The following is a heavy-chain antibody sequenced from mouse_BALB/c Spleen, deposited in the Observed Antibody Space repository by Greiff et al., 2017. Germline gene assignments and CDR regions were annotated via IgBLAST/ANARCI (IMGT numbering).Heavy chain of an antibody. CDR3: ARYGLSYWYFDV. J-gene: IGHJ1*01. Sequence: QVQLQQSGAELVRPGTSVKVSCKASGYAFTNYLIEWVKQRPGQGLEWIGVINPGSGGTNYNEKFKGKATLTADKSSSTAYMQLSSLTSDDSAVYFCARYGLSYWYFDVWGAGTTVTVAS. CDR1: GYAFTNYL. V-gene: IGHV1-54*01. D-gene: IGHD1-1*02. CDR2: INPGSGGT.